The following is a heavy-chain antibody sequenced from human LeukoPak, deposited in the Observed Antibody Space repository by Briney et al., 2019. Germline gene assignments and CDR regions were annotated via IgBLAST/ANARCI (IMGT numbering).Heavy chain of an antibody. CDR3: ARDRWHCRVNCDSVYYFALDV. J-gene: IGHJ6*02. Sequence: ASVKVSCKGSGYTFTNYAIHWVRQAPGQSHEWLGWINPGNGDTKYSQDFQGRVTINTDTSAATAYVELNSLTSEDTAVYYCARDRWHCRVNCDSVYYFALDVWGQGTTVTVSS. CDR2: INPGNGDT. V-gene: IGHV1-3*01. CDR1: GYTFTNYA. D-gene: IGHD2-15*01.